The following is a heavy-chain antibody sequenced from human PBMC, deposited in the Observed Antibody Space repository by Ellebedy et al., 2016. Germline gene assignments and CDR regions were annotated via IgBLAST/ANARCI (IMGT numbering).Heavy chain of an antibody. CDR2: ISISSSTI. CDR3: ARGLRPRRIAARRVYYYYMDV. Sequence: GESLKISXAASGFTFSSYSMNWVRQAPGKGLEWVSYISISSSTIYYADSVKGRFTISRDNAKNSLYLQMNSLRAEDTAVYYCARGLRPRRIAARRVYYYYMDVWGKGTTVTVSS. J-gene: IGHJ6*03. D-gene: IGHD6-6*01. V-gene: IGHV3-48*04. CDR1: GFTFSSYS.